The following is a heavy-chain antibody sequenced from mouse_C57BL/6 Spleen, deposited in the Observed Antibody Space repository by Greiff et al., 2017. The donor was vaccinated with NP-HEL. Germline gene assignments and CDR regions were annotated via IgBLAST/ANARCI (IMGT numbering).Heavy chain of an antibody. CDR1: GYTFTDYE. CDR3: TRYDGYGAMDY. J-gene: IGHJ4*01. CDR2: IDPETGGT. Sequence: VQLQESGAELVRPGASVTLSCKASGYTFTDYEMHWVKQTPVHGLEWIGAIDPETGGTAYNQKFKGKAILTADKSSSTAYMELRSLTSEDSAVYYCTRYDGYGAMDYWGQGTSVTVSS. D-gene: IGHD2-3*01. V-gene: IGHV1-15*01.